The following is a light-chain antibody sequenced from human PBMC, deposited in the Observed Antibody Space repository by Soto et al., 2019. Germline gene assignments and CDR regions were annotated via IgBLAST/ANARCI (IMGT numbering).Light chain of an antibody. CDR2: ATS. CDR3: QQYGRSSL. Sequence: EFVLTQSPGTLSLSPGETATLSCRASESIINDYSAWYQQRPGQPPRLLIYATSKRAPGIPDRFSGSGSGNNFTLTIRGLEPDDFDFYYCQQYGRSSLFGQGTRLEIK. J-gene: IGKJ5*01. CDR1: ESIINDY. V-gene: IGKV3-20*01.